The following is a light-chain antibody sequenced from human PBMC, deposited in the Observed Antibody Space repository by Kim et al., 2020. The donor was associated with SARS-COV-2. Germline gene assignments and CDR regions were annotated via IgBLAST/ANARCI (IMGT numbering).Light chain of an antibody. J-gene: IGKJ5*01. CDR1: QSVSSY. V-gene: IGKV3-11*01. Sequence: PGERATLSCRASQSVSSYLAWYQQKPGQAPRLLIYDASNRATGIPARFSGSGSGTDFTLTISSLEPEDFAVYYCQQRSNWPSFGQGTRLEIK. CDR3: QQRSNWPS. CDR2: DAS.